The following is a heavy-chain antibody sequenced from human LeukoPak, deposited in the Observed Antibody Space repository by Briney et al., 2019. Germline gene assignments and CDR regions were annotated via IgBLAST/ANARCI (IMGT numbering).Heavy chain of an antibody. CDR1: GDTVNTRRYY. CDR2: IYHSGST. V-gene: IGHV4-39*01. CDR3: ARRDIVKGGFDY. J-gene: IGHJ4*02. D-gene: IGHD3-16*02. Sequence: SETLSLTCPVSGDTVNTRRYYWGWIRQPPGKGLEWIGSIYHSGSTYYEPSLRSRVTISIDTSRNQFSLNLSSVTTADTALYFCARRDIVKGGFDYWGQGTLVTVSS.